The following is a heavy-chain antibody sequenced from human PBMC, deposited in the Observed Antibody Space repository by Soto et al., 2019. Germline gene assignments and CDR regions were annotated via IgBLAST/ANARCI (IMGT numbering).Heavy chain of an antibody. D-gene: IGHD6-19*01. CDR3: AKQLRGSGWYPLDS. Sequence: PRLSCTASGFSLSSSDMHWVRQAPGKGLEWLAVSSFDGTQRFYGDSVKGRFTVSRDNSNNTLYLEMNSLRTEDTAVYYCAKQLRGSGWYPLDSWGQGTPVTVSS. V-gene: IGHV3-30*18. CDR1: GFSLSSSD. CDR2: SSFDGTQR. J-gene: IGHJ4*02.